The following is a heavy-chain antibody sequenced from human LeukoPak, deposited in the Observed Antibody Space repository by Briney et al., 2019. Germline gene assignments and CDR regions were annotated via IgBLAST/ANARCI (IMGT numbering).Heavy chain of an antibody. CDR2: IYYSGST. CDR3: ARHDTIFDYYGSGSPYYFDY. Sequence: SETLSLTCAVYGGSFSGYYWSWIRQPPGKGLEWIGSIYYSGSTYYNPSLKSRVTISVDTSKNQFSLKLSSVTAADTAVYYCARHDTIFDYYGSGSPYYFDYWGQGTLVTVSS. J-gene: IGHJ4*02. V-gene: IGHV4-34*01. CDR1: GGSFSGYY. D-gene: IGHD3-10*01.